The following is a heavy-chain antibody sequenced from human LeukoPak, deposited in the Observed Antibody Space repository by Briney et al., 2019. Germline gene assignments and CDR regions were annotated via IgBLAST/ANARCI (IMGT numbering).Heavy chain of an antibody. CDR2: INPNSGGT. J-gene: IGHJ3*02. CDR1: GYTFTGYY. CDR3: ARGHLWFGDKYHDAFDI. V-gene: IGHV1-2*02. D-gene: IGHD3-10*01. Sequence: ASVKVSCKASGYTFTGYYMHWVRQAPGQGLEWMGWINPNSGGTNYAQKFQGRVTMTRDTSISTAYMELSRLRSDDTAVYYCARGHLWFGDKYHDAFDIWGQGTMVTVSS.